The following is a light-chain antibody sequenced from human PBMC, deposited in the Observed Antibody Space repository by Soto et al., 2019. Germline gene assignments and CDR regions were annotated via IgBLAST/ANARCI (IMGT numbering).Light chain of an antibody. CDR3: QQYNNWPRT. Sequence: TQSPAKLSFSAPQRATLSRRCSQSVTDNYLAWYQQKPGQAPRLVISGASTRASGIPARFSGSGSGTEFTLTISSLQSEDFAVYYCQQYNNWPRTCGQGHKVDIK. CDR2: GAS. J-gene: IGKJ1*01. V-gene: IGKV3-15*01. CDR1: QSVTDN.